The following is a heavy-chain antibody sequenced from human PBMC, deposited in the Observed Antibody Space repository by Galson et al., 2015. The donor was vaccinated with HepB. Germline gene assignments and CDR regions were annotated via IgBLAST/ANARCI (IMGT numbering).Heavy chain of an antibody. CDR3: AKGVNISTWFPFDN. D-gene: IGHD6-13*01. CDR2: LSGSGGST. CDR1: GFTFSSYA. Sequence: SLRLSCAASGFTFSSYAMSWVRQAPGKGLECVSGLSGSGGSTHYADSVKGRFTISRDNSKNTLYLQMNSLRAEDTAIYYCAKGVNISTWFPFDNWGQGTRVTVSS. V-gene: IGHV3-23*01. J-gene: IGHJ4*02.